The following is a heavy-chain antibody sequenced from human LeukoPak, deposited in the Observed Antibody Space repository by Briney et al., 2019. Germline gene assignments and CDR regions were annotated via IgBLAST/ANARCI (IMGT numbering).Heavy chain of an antibody. Sequence: GSTNYNPSLKSRVTISVDTSKNQFSLKLSSVTAADTAVYYCARGAYSSGDHFDYWGQGTLVTVSS. CDR3: ARGAYSSGDHFDY. D-gene: IGHD6-19*01. CDR2: GST. V-gene: IGHV4-34*01. J-gene: IGHJ4*02.